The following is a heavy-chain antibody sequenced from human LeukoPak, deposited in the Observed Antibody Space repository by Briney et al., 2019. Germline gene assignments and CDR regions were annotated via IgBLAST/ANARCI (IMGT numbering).Heavy chain of an antibody. J-gene: IGHJ5*02. CDR3: ARDPNRSTVTTPSNWFDP. V-gene: IGHV1-18*01. CDR1: VYTFTSYG. D-gene: IGHD4-17*01. CDR2: ISAYNGNT. Sequence: GASLKGSCKASVYTFTSYGISWVRQAPGQGLEWMGWISAYNGNTNYAQKLQGRVTMTTDTSTSTAYMELRRLRSDDTAVYYCARDPNRSTVTTPSNWFDPWGEGTLVTVSS.